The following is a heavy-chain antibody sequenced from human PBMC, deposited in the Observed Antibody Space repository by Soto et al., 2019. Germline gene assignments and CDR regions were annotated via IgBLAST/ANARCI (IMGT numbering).Heavy chain of an antibody. CDR1: GFTLGSYS. Sequence: EVQLVESGGVLVQPGGSLRLSCAASGFTLGSYSMHWVRQVPGEGLEWVSYISSTGSNIYYADSVKGRFTISRDNAKNSLYLHMSCLRLADTAGYNCARPGNSWYLDYFDYWGQGTLVTVSS. J-gene: IGHJ4*02. V-gene: IGHV3-48*01. CDR3: ARPGNSWYLDYFDY. D-gene: IGHD6-13*01. CDR2: ISSTGSNI.